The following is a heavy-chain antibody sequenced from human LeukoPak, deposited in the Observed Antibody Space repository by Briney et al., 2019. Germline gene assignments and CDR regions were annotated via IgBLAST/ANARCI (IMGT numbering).Heavy chain of an antibody. CDR2: IYYSGST. J-gene: IGHJ4*02. D-gene: IGHD2-2*01. CDR1: GGSISSYY. CDR3: ARHRCSSTSCYADSGTFHY. Sequence: KSSETLSLTCTVSGGSISSYYWSWIRQPPGKGLEWIGYIYYSGSTNYNHSLKSRATISVDTSKNQFSLKRSSVTAADTAVYYWARHRCSSTSCYADSGTFHYWGQGTLVTVSS. V-gene: IGHV4-59*08.